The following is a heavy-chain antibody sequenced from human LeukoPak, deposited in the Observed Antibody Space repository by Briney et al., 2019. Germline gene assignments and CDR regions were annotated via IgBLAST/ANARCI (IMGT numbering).Heavy chain of an antibody. D-gene: IGHD3-22*01. CDR3: ARDHKYYYDSGGYFDY. CDR1: GFTFSSYS. V-gene: IGHV3-21*01. CDR2: ISSSSSYI. J-gene: IGHJ4*02. Sequence: PGGSLRLSCAASGFTFSSYSMNWVRQAPGKGLEWVSSISSSSSYIYYADSVKGRFTISRDNAKNSLYLQMNSLRAEDTAVYYCARDHKYYYDSGGYFDYWGQGTLVTVSS.